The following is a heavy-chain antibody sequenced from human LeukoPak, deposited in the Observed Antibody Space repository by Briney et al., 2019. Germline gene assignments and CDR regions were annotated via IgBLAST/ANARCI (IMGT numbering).Heavy chain of an antibody. J-gene: IGHJ4*02. V-gene: IGHV3-11*01. CDR1: GFTFSDYY. CDR2: ISSSGSTI. D-gene: IGHD5-24*01. CDR3: ARLRWLQFAFDY. Sequence: GGSLRLSCAASGFTFSDYYMSWVRQAPGKGLEWVSYISSSGSTIYYADSVKGRFTISRDNAKNSLYLQMNSLRAEDTAVYYCARLRWLQFAFDYWGQGTLVTVSS.